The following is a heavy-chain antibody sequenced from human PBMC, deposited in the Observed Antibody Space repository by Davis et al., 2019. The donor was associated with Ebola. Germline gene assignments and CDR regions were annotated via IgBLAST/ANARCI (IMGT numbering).Heavy chain of an antibody. CDR2: MNPNSGNT. CDR1: GYTFTSYD. J-gene: IGHJ4*02. Sequence: AASVKVSCKASGYTFTSYDINWVRQATGQGLEWMGWMNPNSGNTGYAQKFQGRVTMTRNTSISTAYMELSSLRSEDTAVYYCAREWGYETRDYYYAYWGRGTLVTVSS. CDR3: AREWGYETRDYYYAY. D-gene: IGHD3-22*01. V-gene: IGHV1-8*01.